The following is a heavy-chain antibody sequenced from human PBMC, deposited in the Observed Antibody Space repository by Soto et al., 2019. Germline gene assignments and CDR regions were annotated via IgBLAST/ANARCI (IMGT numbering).Heavy chain of an antibody. V-gene: IGHV3-48*04. D-gene: IGHD3-3*01. CDR2: ISNSSSTI. CDR1: GFTFSSYS. Sequence: GGSLRLSCAASGFTFSSYSMNWVRQAPGKGLEWVSYISNSSSTIYYADSVKGRFTISRDNAKNSLYLQMNSLRAEDTAVYYCARDRPVLRFLEWLPGGMDVWGQGTTVTVSS. J-gene: IGHJ6*02. CDR3: ARDRPVLRFLEWLPGGMDV.